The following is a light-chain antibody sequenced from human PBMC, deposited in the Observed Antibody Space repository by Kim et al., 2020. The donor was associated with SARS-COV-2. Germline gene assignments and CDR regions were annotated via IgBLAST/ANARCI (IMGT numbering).Light chain of an antibody. V-gene: IGKV6-21*01. Sequence: SVAPMGTVTITCRASQSVGSSLHWYQQKPYQSPKLLIKYTSQSFSGVPSRFSGSGSGTDFTLTIDSLEAEDAATYYCHQSSSLPYSFGQGTKLEI. CDR2: YTS. J-gene: IGKJ2*03. CDR1: QSVGSS. CDR3: HQSSSLPYS.